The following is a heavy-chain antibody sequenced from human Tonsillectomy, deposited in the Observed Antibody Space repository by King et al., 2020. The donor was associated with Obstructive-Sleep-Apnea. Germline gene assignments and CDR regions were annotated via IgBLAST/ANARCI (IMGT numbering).Heavy chain of an antibody. V-gene: IGHV4-39*02. CDR2: MYYSGSTYYT. CDR1: GGSISSGDYY. Sequence: VQLQESGPGRVKPSETLSLTCSVSGGSISSGDYYWGWIRQPPGKGLEWIGSMYYSGSTYYTYYNPSVKSRFTISRDNAKNSLYLQMNSLRAEDTALYYCVKDRAGGVPDAFHVWGQGTMVTVSS. CDR3: VKDRAGGVPDAFHV. J-gene: IGHJ3*01. D-gene: IGHD3-16*01.